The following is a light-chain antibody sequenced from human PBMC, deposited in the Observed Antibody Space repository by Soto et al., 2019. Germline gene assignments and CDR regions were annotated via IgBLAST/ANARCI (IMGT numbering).Light chain of an antibody. J-gene: IGKJ5*01. CDR1: QSISTW. Sequence: DIQMTKSASTLSAYVGGRGTITCRASQSISTWLAWYQQKPGKAPKFLIYDVSTLESGVPSRFSGSGSGTEFTLTISSLQPDDFATYYCQHYNSYPLTFAQGTRLEIK. CDR3: QHYNSYPLT. V-gene: IGKV1-5*01. CDR2: DVS.